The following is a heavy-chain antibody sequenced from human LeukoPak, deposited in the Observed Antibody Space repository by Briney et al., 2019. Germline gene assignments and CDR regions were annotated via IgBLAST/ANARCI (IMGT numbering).Heavy chain of an antibody. CDR1: GYTFTSYY. CDR3: ARDRPNRDGYNRPYYYYYGMDV. V-gene: IGHV1-46*01. CDR2: INPSGGST. J-gene: IGHJ6*02. Sequence: ASVKVSCKASGYTFTSYYMHWVRQAPGQGLEWMGIINPSGGSTSYAQKFQGGVTMTRDTSTSTVYMELSSLRSEDTAVYYCARDRPNRDGYNRPYYYYYGMDVWGQGTTVTVSS. D-gene: IGHD5-24*01.